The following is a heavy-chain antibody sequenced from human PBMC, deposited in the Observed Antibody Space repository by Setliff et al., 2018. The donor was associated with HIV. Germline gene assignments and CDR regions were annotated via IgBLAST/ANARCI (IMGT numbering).Heavy chain of an antibody. CDR2: INPTGSA. Sequence: SETLSLTCAVYGGSLSDYYWSWFRLPPGKGLEWIGEINPTGSANYNPSLTSRISMSVDSSKNQFSLRMSSVAAADTAVYYCARGRCTGGTCSGRYSYLRIDVWGKGTTVTVSS. J-gene: IGHJ6*03. CDR3: ARGRCTGGTCSGRYSYLRIDV. V-gene: IGHV4-34*01. CDR1: GGSLSDYY. D-gene: IGHD2-8*02.